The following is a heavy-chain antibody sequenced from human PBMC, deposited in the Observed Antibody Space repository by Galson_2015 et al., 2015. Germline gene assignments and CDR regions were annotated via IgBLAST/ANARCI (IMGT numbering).Heavy chain of an antibody. CDR3: AKVATKKGYSRSCDY. V-gene: IGHV3-23*01. Sequence: SLRLSCAASGFTFSSYAMSWVRQAPGKGLEWVSGISGGGGSTYYADSVKGRFTISRDNSKNTLYLQMNSLRAEDTALYYCAKVATKKGYSRSCDYWGQGTLVTVSS. J-gene: IGHJ4*02. CDR2: ISGGGGST. CDR1: GFTFSSYA. D-gene: IGHD6-13*01.